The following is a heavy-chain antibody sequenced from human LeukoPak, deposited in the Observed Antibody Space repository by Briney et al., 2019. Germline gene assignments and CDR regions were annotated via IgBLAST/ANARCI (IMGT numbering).Heavy chain of an antibody. CDR1: GGSISSSSHY. CDR3: ARLFHYYDSSAYPTFDY. Sequence: SETLSPTCTVSGGSISSSSHYWGWIRQPPGKGLEWIGSIYSSGSSFYNPSLKSRVTISLDTSKNQFSLKLSSVTAADTAVYYCARLFHYYDSSAYPTFDYWGQGTLVTVSS. D-gene: IGHD3-22*01. CDR2: IYSSGSS. V-gene: IGHV4-39*01. J-gene: IGHJ4*02.